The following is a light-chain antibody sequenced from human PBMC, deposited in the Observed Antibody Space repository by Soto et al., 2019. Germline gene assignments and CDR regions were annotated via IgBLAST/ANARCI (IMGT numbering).Light chain of an antibody. CDR2: GAS. V-gene: IGKV3-20*01. J-gene: IGKJ1*01. CDR3: HHYDAAMWT. CDR1: QSVRSN. Sequence: EIVLTQSPGTLSLSPGERVTLSCRASQSVRSNLDWYQQKPGQSPRLLIYGASTRATGIPDRFSGSGSGTDFTLTISRLEAEDFAVYYCHHYDAAMWTFGQGTKVEVE.